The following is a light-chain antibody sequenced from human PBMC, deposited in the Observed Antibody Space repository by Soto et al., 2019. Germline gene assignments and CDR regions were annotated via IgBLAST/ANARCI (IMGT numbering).Light chain of an antibody. V-gene: IGKV3-20*01. CDR1: QSLSTDY. J-gene: IGKJ2*01. CDR3: QQYGSSPST. Sequence: DIVLTQSPGTLSLSPGERATLSCWASQSLSTDYLAWYQQKPGQPPRLLIYGASSGATGIPDRFSGSGSGTDFTLTFSRLEPEDFAVYYCQQYGSSPSTFGQGTKLEIK. CDR2: GAS.